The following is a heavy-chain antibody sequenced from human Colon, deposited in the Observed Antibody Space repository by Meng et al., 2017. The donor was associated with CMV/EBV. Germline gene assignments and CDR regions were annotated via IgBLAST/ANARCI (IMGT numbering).Heavy chain of an antibody. CDR1: GFTFDDYA. V-gene: IGHV3-9*01. CDR2: ISWNSCSI. D-gene: IGHD3-22*01. Sequence: SLKISCAASGFTFDDYAMHWVRQAPGKGLEWVSGISWNSCSIGHADPVKGRFTISRDNAKNSLYLQMNSLRAEDTDLYYCAKASNYYDSSGMFDYWGQGTLVTVSS. J-gene: IGHJ4*02. CDR3: AKASNYYDSSGMFDY.